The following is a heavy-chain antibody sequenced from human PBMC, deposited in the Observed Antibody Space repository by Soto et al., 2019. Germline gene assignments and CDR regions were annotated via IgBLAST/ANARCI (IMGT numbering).Heavy chain of an antibody. CDR2: MNPNSGNT. V-gene: IGHV1-8*01. D-gene: IGHD3-10*01. Sequence: ASVKVSCKASGYTFTSYDINWVRQATGQGLEWMGWMNPNSGNTGYAQKFQGRVTMTRNTSISTAYMELSSLRSEDTAVYYCARLRYYYGSGSPNWFDPWGQGTLVTV. CDR1: GYTFTSYD. J-gene: IGHJ5*02. CDR3: ARLRYYYGSGSPNWFDP.